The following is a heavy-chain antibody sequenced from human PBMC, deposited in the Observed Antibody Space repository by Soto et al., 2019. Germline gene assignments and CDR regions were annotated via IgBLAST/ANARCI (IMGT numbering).Heavy chain of an antibody. CDR3: ARDAENWNGNWFDP. V-gene: IGHV1-69*04. D-gene: IGHD1-1*01. J-gene: IGHJ5*02. Sequence: GVSVKVCCKASRGTFSSYTSSWVRQAPGQGLEWMGRIIPILGIANYAQKFQGRVTITADKSTSTAYMELSSLRSEDTAVYYCARDAENWNGNWFDPWGQGTLVTVSS. CDR1: RGTFSSYT. CDR2: IIPILGIA.